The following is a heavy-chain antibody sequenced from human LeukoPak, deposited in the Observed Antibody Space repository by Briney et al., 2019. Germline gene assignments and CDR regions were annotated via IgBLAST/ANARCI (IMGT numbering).Heavy chain of an antibody. CDR2: INPSGGST. Sequence: ASVKVSCKASGYTFTSYYMHWVRQAPGQGLEWMGIINPSGGSTSYAQRFQGRVTMTRDTSTSTVYMELSSLGSEDTAVYYCARDSNRSEFDYWGQGTLVTVSS. D-gene: IGHD4-11*01. CDR3: ARDSNRSEFDY. V-gene: IGHV1-46*01. J-gene: IGHJ4*02. CDR1: GYTFTSYY.